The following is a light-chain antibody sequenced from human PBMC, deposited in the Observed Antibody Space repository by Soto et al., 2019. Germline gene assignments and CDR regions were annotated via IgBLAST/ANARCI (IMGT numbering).Light chain of an antibody. Sequence: DIQMTQSPSTLSASLGDRVTITCRASQSISSRLAWYQHKPGKAPKLLIYKASTLESGVPSRFSGSGSGTEFTLTISCLQSEDFATYYCQQYYSDPQTFGQGTK. CDR2: KAS. J-gene: IGKJ1*01. CDR1: QSISSR. CDR3: QQYYSDPQT. V-gene: IGKV1-5*03.